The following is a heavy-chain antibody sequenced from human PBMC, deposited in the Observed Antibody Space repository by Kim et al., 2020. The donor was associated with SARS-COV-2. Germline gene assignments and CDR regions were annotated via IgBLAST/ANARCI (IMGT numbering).Heavy chain of an antibody. Sequence: SETLSLTCAVYGGSFSGYYWSWIRQPPGKGLEWIGEINHSGSTNYNPSLKSRVTISVDTSKNQFSLKLSSVTAAATAVYYCARGPWYSSSWYYFDYWGQGTLVTVSS. D-gene: IGHD6-13*01. J-gene: IGHJ4*02. CDR2: INHSGST. CDR1: GGSFSGYY. V-gene: IGHV4-34*01. CDR3: ARGPWYSSSWYYFDY.